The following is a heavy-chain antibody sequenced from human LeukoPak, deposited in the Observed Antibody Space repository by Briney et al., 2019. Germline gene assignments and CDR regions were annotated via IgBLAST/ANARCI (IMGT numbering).Heavy chain of an antibody. D-gene: IGHD2-2*02. CDR3: ARDGGDCSSTSCYTALDP. V-gene: IGHV1-18*01. Sequence: ASVKVSCKASGYTFTSYGISWVRQAPGQGLEWMGWISAYNGNTNYAQKFQGRVTMTRDTSISTAYMELSRLRSDDTAVYYCARDGGDCSSTSCYTALDPWGQGTLVTVSS. CDR1: GYTFTSYG. J-gene: IGHJ5*02. CDR2: ISAYNGNT.